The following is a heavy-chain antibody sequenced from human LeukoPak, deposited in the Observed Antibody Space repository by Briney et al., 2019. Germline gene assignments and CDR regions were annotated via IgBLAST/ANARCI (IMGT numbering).Heavy chain of an antibody. CDR1: GVSFSGYY. D-gene: IGHD3-10*01. CDR3: ARGLRITMVRGVIGFDY. J-gene: IGHJ4*02. Sequence: PSETLSLTCAVYGVSFSGYYWSWIRQPPGKGLEWIGEINHSGSTNYNPSLKSRVTISVDTSKNQFSLKLSSVTAADTAVYYCARGLRITMVRGVIGFDYWGQGTLVTVSS. V-gene: IGHV4-34*01. CDR2: INHSGST.